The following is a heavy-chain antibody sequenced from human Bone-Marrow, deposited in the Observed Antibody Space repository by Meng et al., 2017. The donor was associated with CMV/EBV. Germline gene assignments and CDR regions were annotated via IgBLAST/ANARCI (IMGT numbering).Heavy chain of an antibody. V-gene: IGHV3-53*01. J-gene: IGHJ6*02. CDR2: IHSGGST. CDR1: GFTVSSNY. Sequence: GESLKISCAASGFTVSSNYMTWVRQAAGKGLEWVSVIHSGGSTYYADSVKGRFTISRDNSKNTLYLQMNSLRAEDTAVYYCAREGVIANYYYYGMAVWGQGNTVNVSS. D-gene: IGHD2-21*01. CDR3: AREGVIANYYYYGMAV.